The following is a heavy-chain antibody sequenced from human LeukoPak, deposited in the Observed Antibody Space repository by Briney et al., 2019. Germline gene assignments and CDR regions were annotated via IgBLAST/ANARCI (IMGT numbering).Heavy chain of an antibody. Sequence: ASVQVSCKASGYTFTSYYVHWVRQAPGQGFEWMGIINPSGGSTSYAQKFQGRVTMTRDMSTSTVYMELSSLRSDDTAVYYCARVASARDYYYYYYMDVWGKGTTVTISS. CDR1: GYTFTSYY. CDR3: ARVASARDYYYYYYMDV. J-gene: IGHJ6*03. D-gene: IGHD6-6*01. V-gene: IGHV1-46*01. CDR2: INPSGGST.